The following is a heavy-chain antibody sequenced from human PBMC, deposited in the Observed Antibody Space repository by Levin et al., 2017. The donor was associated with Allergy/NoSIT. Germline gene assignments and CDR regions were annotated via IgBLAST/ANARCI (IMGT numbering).Heavy chain of an antibody. CDR1: GFSLSSGYY. J-gene: IGHJ5*02. CDR2: FYQSESI. V-gene: IGHV4-38-2*01. D-gene: IGHD3-10*01. CDR3: ARGVYYYYDSKSYYSWFDP. Sequence: PSETLSLTCVVSGFSLSSGYYWGWLRQPPGKGLEWIGSFYQSESIFYNPSLESRVTISVETSKNQFSLKLTSVTAADTAVYYCARGVYYYYDSKSYYSWFDPWGQGTLVTVSS.